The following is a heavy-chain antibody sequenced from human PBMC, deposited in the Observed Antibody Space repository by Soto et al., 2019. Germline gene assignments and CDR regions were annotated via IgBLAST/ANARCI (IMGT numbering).Heavy chain of an antibody. CDR3: ARRKLTTPNRGFDY. D-gene: IGHD4-4*01. V-gene: IGHV4-39*01. CDR1: GGSISSSSYY. CDR2: IYYSGST. Sequence: SETLSLTCTVSGGSISSSSYYWGWIRQPPGKGLEWIGSIYYSGSTYYNPSLKSRVTISVDTSKNQFSLKLSSVTAADTGVYYCARRKLTTPNRGFDYWGQGTLVTVSS. J-gene: IGHJ4*02.